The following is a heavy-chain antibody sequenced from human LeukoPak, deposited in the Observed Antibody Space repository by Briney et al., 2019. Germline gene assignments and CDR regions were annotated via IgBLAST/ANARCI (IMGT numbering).Heavy chain of an antibody. CDR3: ARDLYSSSWYGAFDI. CDR2: IWYDGSNK. V-gene: IGHV3-33*08. J-gene: IGHJ3*02. D-gene: IGHD6-13*01. CDR1: GFTFSSYA. Sequence: GGSLRLSCAASGFTFSSYAMSWVRQAPGKGLEWVAVIWYDGSNKYYADSVKGRFTISRDNSKNTLYLQMNSLRAEDTAVYYCARDLYSSSWYGAFDIWGQGTMVTVSS.